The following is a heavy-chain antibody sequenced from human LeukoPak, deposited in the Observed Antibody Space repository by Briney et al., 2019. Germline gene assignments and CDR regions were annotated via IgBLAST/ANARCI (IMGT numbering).Heavy chain of an antibody. Sequence: ASVKVSSKASGYTFTRYGISWVRQAPGQGLEWMGCISAYNGNTNYAQKLQGRVTMTTDTSTSTAYMELRSLRSDDTGVYYCARNDSMWPRRFDPWGDGTLVAVS. CDR3: ARNDSMWPRRFDP. D-gene: IGHD1-1*01. CDR2: ISAYNGNT. CDR1: GYTFTRYG. J-gene: IGHJ5*02. V-gene: IGHV1-18*01.